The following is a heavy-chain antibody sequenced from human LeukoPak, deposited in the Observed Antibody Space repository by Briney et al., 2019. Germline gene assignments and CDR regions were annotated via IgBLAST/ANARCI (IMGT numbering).Heavy chain of an antibody. CDR3: AKEYRRAGGVAARALDY. CDR2: ISYDGSNK. V-gene: IGHV3-30*18. J-gene: IGHJ4*02. D-gene: IGHD6-13*01. Sequence: GGSLRLSCAASGFTFSSYGMHWVRPAPGKGLEGVAVISYDGSNKYYADSVKGRFTISRDNSKNTLYLQMNSLRAEDTAVYYCAKEYRRAGGVAARALDYWGQGTLVTVSS. CDR1: GFTFSSYG.